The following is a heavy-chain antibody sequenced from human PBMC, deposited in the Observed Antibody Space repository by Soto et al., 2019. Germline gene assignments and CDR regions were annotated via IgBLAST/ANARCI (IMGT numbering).Heavy chain of an antibody. CDR3: TKKVPAALRLYYFFGLDG. D-gene: IGHD2-15*01. V-gene: IGHV4-4*03. J-gene: IGHJ6*02. CDR2: ISQSGTT. CDR1: GASISSDNT. Sequence: LEPLSLTCAVSGASISSDNTWTCVRQPPGEGLQWIGEISQSGTTKYKPSLASRVNISVDKSKNQLSLRLTSMTAADTAVYYCTKKVPAALRLYYFFGLDGWGQGTTVTVSS.